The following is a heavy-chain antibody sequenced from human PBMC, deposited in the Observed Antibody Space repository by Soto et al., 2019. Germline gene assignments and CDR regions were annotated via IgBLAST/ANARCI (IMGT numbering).Heavy chain of an antibody. J-gene: IGHJ5*02. V-gene: IGHV3-11*01. CDR2: ITSSGGNA. D-gene: IGHD3-16*01. CDR1: GFSFKDYY. Sequence: PVGSLRLSCAASGFSFKDYYMTWMRQTPEKGLEWISTITSSGGNAYYAASVKGRVTISRDNAHNSLYLQMSGLGDADTALYYCARDMHTNYVKYYDLWGQGTLVTVSS. CDR3: ARDMHTNYVKYYDL.